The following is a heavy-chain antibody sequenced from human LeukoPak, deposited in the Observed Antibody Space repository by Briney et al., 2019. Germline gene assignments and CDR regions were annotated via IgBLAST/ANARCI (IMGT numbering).Heavy chain of an antibody. CDR1: GGTFSSYA. D-gene: IGHD3-22*01. J-gene: IGHJ4*02. V-gene: IGHV1-69*06. CDR2: IIPIFGTA. CDR3: GRGDYYDSSGCDY. Sequence: ASVKVSCKSSGGTFSSYAISWVRQAPGQGLEWMGRIIPIFGTANYAQKFQGRVTITADKSTSTAYMELSSLRSEDTAVYYCGRGDYYDSSGCDYWGQGTLVTVSS.